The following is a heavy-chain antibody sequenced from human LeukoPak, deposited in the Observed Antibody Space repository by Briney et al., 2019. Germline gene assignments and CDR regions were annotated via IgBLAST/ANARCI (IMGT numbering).Heavy chain of an antibody. CDR2: ISYDGSNK. CDR3: AKGMGRYYGSGSYLSPAPYYYYYGMDV. Sequence: PGGSLRLSCAASGFTFSSYGMHWVRQAPGKGLEWVAVISYDGSNKYYADSVKGRFTIPRDNSKNTLYLQMNSLRAEDTAVYYCAKGMGRYYGSGSYLSPAPYYYYYGMDVWGQGTTVTVSS. CDR1: GFTFSSYG. D-gene: IGHD3-10*01. V-gene: IGHV3-30*18. J-gene: IGHJ6*02.